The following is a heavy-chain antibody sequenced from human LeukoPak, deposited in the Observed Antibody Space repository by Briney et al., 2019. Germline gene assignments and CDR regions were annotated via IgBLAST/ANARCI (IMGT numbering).Heavy chain of an antibody. Sequence: SETLSLTCTVSGGSVSSGSYYWSWIRQPPGKGLEWIGYIYYSGSTNYNPSLKSRVTISVDTSKNQFSLKLSSVTAADTAVYYCARGVPPISIFGVVIRNGGYFDYWGQGTLVTASS. V-gene: IGHV4-61*01. CDR1: GGSVSSGSYY. CDR3: ARGVPPISIFGVVIRNGGYFDY. CDR2: IYYSGST. D-gene: IGHD3-3*01. J-gene: IGHJ4*02.